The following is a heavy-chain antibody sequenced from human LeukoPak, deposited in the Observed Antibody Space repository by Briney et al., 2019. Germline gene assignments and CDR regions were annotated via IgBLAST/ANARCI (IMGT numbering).Heavy chain of an antibody. D-gene: IGHD3-3*01. Sequence: SETLSLTCTVSGGSISSSTYYWGWIRQPPGKGLEWIGSIYYSGSTNYNPSLKSRVTISVDTSKNQFSLKLSSVTAADTAVYYCARADFYYDFWSGYYPRNWFDPWGQGTLVTVSS. J-gene: IGHJ5*02. CDR3: ARADFYYDFWSGYYPRNWFDP. CDR2: IYYSGST. V-gene: IGHV4-39*07. CDR1: GGSISSSTYY.